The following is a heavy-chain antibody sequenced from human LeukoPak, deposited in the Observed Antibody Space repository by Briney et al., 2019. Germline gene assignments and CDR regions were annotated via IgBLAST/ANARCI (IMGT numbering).Heavy chain of an antibody. J-gene: IGHJ4*02. CDR1: GFTFSRYW. Sequence: GGSLRLSCAASGFTFSRYWMSWVRQAPGKGLEWVANIKQDGSEKYYVDSVKGRFTISRDNAKNSLYLQMNSLRDEDTAVYSCARDGVRDGLYFDRWGQGTLVTVSS. CDR2: IKQDGSEK. V-gene: IGHV3-7*01. CDR3: ARDGVRDGLYFDR. D-gene: IGHD5-24*01.